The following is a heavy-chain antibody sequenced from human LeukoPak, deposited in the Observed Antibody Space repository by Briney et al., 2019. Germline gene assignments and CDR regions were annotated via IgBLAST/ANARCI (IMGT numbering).Heavy chain of an antibody. D-gene: IGHD3-22*01. CDR2: ISGSSIYI. CDR1: GFTFSIYW. J-gene: IGHJ4*02. Sequence: GGSLRLSCAASGFTFSIYWMSWVRQAPGKGLEWVSSISGSSIYIYYADSVKGRFTISRDNAKNSLYLQMNSLRVEDTAVYYCARDPPYSDSSGYYYDYWGQGTLVTVSS. CDR3: ARDPPYSDSSGYYYDY. V-gene: IGHV3-21*01.